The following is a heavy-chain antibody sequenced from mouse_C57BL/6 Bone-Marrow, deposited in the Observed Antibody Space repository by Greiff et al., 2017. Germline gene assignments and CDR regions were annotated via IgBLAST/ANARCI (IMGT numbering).Heavy chain of an antibody. CDR3: ARDSGYSNPFAY. J-gene: IGHJ3*01. V-gene: IGHV5-4*01. CDR2: ISDGGSYT. D-gene: IGHD2-5*01. CDR1: GFTFSSYA. Sequence: EVKLVESGGGLVKPGGSLKLSCAASGFTFSSYAMSWVRQTPEKRLEWVATISDGGSYTYYPANVKGRFTISRDNAKNNLYLQMSHLKSEDTAMYYCARDSGYSNPFAYWGQGTLVTVSA.